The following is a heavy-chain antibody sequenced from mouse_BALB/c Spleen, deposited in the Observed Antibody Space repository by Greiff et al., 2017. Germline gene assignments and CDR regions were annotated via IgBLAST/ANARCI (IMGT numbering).Heavy chain of an antibody. CDR1: GDSITSGY. CDR3: ARCYGSSYGGAMDY. V-gene: IGHV3-8*02. J-gene: IGHJ4*01. D-gene: IGHD1-1*01. Sequence: EVKLQESGPSLVKPSQTLSLTCSVTGDSITSGYWNWIRKFPGNKLEYMGYISYSGSTYYNPSLKSRISITRDTSKNQYYLQLNSVTTEDTATYYCARCYGSSYGGAMDYWGQGTSVTVSS. CDR2: ISYSGST.